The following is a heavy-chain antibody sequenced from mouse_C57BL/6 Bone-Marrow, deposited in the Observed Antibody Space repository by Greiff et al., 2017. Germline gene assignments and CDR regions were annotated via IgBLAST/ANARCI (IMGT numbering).Heavy chain of an antibody. D-gene: IGHD1-1*01. CDR3: TRLFTTVVAKAY. V-gene: IGHV1-5*01. Sequence: DVQLQESGTVLARPGASVKMSCKTSGYTFTSYWMHWVKQRPGQGLEWIGAIYPGNSDTSYNQKFKGKAKLTAVTSASTAYMELSSLTNEDSAVYYCTRLFTTVVAKAYWGQGTLVTVSA. J-gene: IGHJ3*01. CDR1: GYTFTSYW. CDR2: IYPGNSDT.